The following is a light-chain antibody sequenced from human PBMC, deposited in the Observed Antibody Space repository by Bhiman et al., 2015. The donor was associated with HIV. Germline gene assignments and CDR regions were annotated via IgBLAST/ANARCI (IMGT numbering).Light chain of an antibody. J-gene: IGLJ2*01. Sequence: QSVLTQPPSASGTPGQRVTISCSGSSSNIGSNTVNWYQHLPGTAPKLLIYGNSNRPSGVPDRFSGSKSGTSASLAITGLQAEDEADYYCQSYDSSLSVVVFGGGTKLTVL. CDR3: QSYDSSLSVVV. CDR2: GNS. V-gene: IGLV1-40*01. CDR1: SSNIGSNT.